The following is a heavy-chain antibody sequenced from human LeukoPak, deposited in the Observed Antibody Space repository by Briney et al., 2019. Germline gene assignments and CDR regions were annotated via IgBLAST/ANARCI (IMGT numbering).Heavy chain of an antibody. V-gene: IGHV4-30-2*01. J-gene: IGHJ3*02. CDR1: GGSVSSGDYY. Sequence: SQTLSLTCTVSGGSVSSGDYYWRWIRQPPGKGLEWIGSVYHSGETYYNPSLNSLVTISVDRSKNQLSLKLNSVTAADTAVYYCAREGGSYALGAFDIWRQGTMVTVSS. CDR2: VYHSGET. CDR3: AREGGSYALGAFDI. D-gene: IGHD1-26*01.